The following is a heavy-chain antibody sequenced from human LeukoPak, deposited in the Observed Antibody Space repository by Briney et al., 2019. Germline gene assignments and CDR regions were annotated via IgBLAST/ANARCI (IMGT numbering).Heavy chain of an antibody. Sequence: GGSLRLSCAASGFTVSSNYMSWVLQAPGKGLEWVSVIYSGGSTYCADSVKGRFTISRDNSKNTLYLQMNSLRAEDTAVYYCARNYGSGSYYIDYWGQGTLVTVSS. J-gene: IGHJ4*02. CDR3: ARNYGSGSYYIDY. V-gene: IGHV3-66*01. D-gene: IGHD3-10*01. CDR2: IYSGGST. CDR1: GFTVSSNY.